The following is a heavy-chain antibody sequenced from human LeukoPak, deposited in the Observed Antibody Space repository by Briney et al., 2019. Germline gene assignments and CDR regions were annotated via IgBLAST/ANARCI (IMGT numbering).Heavy chain of an antibody. Sequence: LSGGSLGLSCAASGLTFSNYAMSWVRQAPGKGLEWVSGISDSGGSTYYADSVKGRFIISRDNSKNTLYLQMNSLRAEDTAVYYCAKDSSTRTYYYYYMDVWGKGPTVTVSS. CDR2: ISDSGGST. V-gene: IGHV3-23*01. CDR1: GLTFSNYA. CDR3: AKDSSTRTYYYYYMDV. D-gene: IGHD2-2*01. J-gene: IGHJ6*03.